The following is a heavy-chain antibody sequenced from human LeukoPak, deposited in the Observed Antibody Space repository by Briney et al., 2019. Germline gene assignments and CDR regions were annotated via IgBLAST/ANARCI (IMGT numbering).Heavy chain of an antibody. V-gene: IGHV3-23*01. CDR1: GFTFSSYG. D-gene: IGHD6-13*01. CDR2: IGSIGGST. J-gene: IGHJ4*02. Sequence: GGSLRLSCAASGFTFSSYGLTWVRQAPGKGLEWVSGIGSIGGSTYYADSVKGRFTISRDNSKNTLYLQMNSLRAEDTAVYYCARDVVYSSSWFDYWGQGTLVTVSS. CDR3: ARDVVYSSSWFDY.